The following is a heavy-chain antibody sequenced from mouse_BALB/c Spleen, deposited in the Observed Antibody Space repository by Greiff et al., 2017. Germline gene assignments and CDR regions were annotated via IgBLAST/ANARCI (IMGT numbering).Heavy chain of an antibody. CDR2: IYPSDSYT. CDR3: TRSDSLLRVYAMDY. V-gene: IGHV1-69*02. J-gene: IGHJ4*01. Sequence: QVQLQQPGAELVRPWASVKLSCKASGYTFTSYWINWVKQRPGQGLEWIGNIYPSDSYTNYNQKFKDKATLTVDKSSSTAYMQLSSPTSEDSAVYYCTRSDSLLRVYAMDYWGQGTSVTVSS. CDR1: GYTFTSYW. D-gene: IGHD1-2*01.